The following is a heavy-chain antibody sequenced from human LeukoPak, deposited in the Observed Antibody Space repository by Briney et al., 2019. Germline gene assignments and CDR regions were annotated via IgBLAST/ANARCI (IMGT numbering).Heavy chain of an antibody. Sequence: SETLSLTCTVSGGSVSSATYYWGWIRQPPGKGLEWIGSMYYGGRTYYNPSLKSRVTMSVDTSKNQFSLKLTSVTAADTAVYYCARHEKGYCSSTTCSPYPPLDYWGQGTLVTVSS. J-gene: IGHJ4*02. CDR3: ARHEKGYCSSTTCSPYPPLDY. V-gene: IGHV4-39*01. CDR2: MYYGGRT. CDR1: GGSVSSATYY. D-gene: IGHD2-2*01.